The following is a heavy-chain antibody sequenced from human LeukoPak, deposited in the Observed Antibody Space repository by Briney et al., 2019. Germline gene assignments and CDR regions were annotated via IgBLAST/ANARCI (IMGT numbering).Heavy chain of an antibody. Sequence: SETLSLTCTVSGGSISNYYWSWIRQPPGKGLEWIGYIYYSGSTNYNPSLKSRVTISVDTSKNQFSLKLSSVTAADTAVYYCAREFVTGTSWYYYMDVWGKGTTVTVSS. CDR1: GGSISNYY. J-gene: IGHJ6*03. D-gene: IGHD1-20*01. CDR3: AREFVTGTSWYYYMDV. V-gene: IGHV4-59*12. CDR2: IYYSGST.